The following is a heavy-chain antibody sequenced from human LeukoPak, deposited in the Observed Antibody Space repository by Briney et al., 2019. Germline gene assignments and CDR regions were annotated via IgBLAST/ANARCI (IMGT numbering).Heavy chain of an antibody. D-gene: IGHD6-19*01. CDR2: ISSSGTTT. J-gene: IGHJ4*02. V-gene: IGHV3-48*03. CDR3: TTITVASNFDY. CDR1: GFSFSVYE. Sequence: PGGSLRLSCAASGFSFSVYEMHWVRQAPGKGLELISDISSSGTTTYYADSVKGRFTISRDNAKNSLYLQMNSLRAEDTAVYYCTTITVASNFDYWGQGTLVTVSS.